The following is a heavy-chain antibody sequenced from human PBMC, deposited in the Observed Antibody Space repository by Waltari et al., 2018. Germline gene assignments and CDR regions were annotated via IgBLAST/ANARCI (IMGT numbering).Heavy chain of an antibody. CDR3: AREAYYDFWSGQLHGMDV. V-gene: IGHV3-48*03. CDR1: GFTFSSYE. CDR2: ISSSGSTI. Sequence: EVQLVESGGGLVQPGGSLRLSCAASGFTFSSYEMNWVRQAPGKGLGGVSYISSSGSTIYYADSVRGRFTISRDNAKNSLYLQMNSLRAEDTAVYYCAREAYYDFWSGQLHGMDVWGQGTTVTVSS. J-gene: IGHJ6*02. D-gene: IGHD3-3*01.